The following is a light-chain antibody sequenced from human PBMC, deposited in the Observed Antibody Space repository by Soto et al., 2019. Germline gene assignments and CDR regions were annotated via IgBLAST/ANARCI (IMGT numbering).Light chain of an antibody. J-gene: IGLJ1*01. V-gene: IGLV2-14*01. CDR3: LSYTTSSSYV. CDR1: SSDVGGYNY. CDR2: EVS. Sequence: QSVLTQPASVSGSPGQSITISCTGTSSDVGGYNYVSWYQQQSGKAPKLMIHEVSNRPSGVSNRFSGSKSGNTASLTISGLQAEDEADYYCLSYTTSSSYVFGTGTKVTVL.